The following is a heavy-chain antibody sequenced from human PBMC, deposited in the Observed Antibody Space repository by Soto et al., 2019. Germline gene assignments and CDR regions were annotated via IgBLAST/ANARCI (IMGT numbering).Heavy chain of an antibody. CDR1: GFSFSSVW. Sequence: EVQLVESGGGLVKPGGSLRLSCAASGFSFSSVWMSWVRQAPGKGLEWVGRIKSKADGGTTEYAAPVKGRFTLSRDDSKNTLYLQMNSLKTEVTAVYYCTTLGLILRAAVDSWGQGTLVTVSS. CDR3: TTLGLILRAAVDS. D-gene: IGHD3-16*02. V-gene: IGHV3-15*01. CDR2: IKSKADGGTT. J-gene: IGHJ4*02.